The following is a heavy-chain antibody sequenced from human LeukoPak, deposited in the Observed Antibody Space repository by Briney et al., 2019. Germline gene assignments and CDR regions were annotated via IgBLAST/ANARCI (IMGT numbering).Heavy chain of an antibody. D-gene: IGHD6-19*01. CDR2: IYYSGST. V-gene: IGHV4-30-4*07. J-gene: IGHJ6*03. CDR3: AGETGVAVAGGYYYMDV. CDR1: GGSISSGGYS. Sequence: SETLSLTCAVSGGSISSGGYSWSWIRQPPGKGLEWIGYIYYSGSTYYNPSLKSRVTISVDTSKNQFSLKLSSVTAADTAVYYCAGETGVAVAGGYYYMDVWGKGTTVIVSS.